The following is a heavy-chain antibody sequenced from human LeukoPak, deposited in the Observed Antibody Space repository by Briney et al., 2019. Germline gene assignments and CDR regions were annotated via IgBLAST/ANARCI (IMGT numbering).Heavy chain of an antibody. D-gene: IGHD3-22*01. Sequence: GGSLRLSCAASGFTFTDYWMAWVRQVPGKGLEWVANIKGDGSRKYYLDSVKGRYTISRDNARNSENLEMSSLRADDTAMYYCARDANYHDGSNYYDVLDIWGQGTMVTVSS. CDR2: IKGDGSRK. CDR1: GFTFTDYW. CDR3: ARDANYHDGSNYYDVLDI. V-gene: IGHV3-7*01. J-gene: IGHJ3*02.